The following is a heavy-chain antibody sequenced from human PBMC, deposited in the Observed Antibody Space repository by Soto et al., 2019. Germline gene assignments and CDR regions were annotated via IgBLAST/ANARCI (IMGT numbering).Heavy chain of an antibody. CDR2: IIPIFGTA. D-gene: IGHD6-6*01. V-gene: IGHV1-69*12. CDR1: GGTFSSYA. J-gene: IGHJ4*02. CDR3: AREFEYSSSSLEYYFDY. Sequence: QVQLVQSGAEVKKPGSSVKVSCKASGGTFSSYAISWVRQAPGQGLEWMGGIIPIFGTANYAQKFQGRVTITAEESTSTAYMELSSLRAEDTAVYYCAREFEYSSSSLEYYFDYWGQGTLVTVSS.